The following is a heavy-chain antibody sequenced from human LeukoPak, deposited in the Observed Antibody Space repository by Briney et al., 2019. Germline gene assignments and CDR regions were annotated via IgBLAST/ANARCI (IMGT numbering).Heavy chain of an antibody. V-gene: IGHV3-33*01. CDR1: GFTFSSYG. CDR3: ARDPSYYDFWSGYFANYYYGMDV. CDR2: IRYDGSNK. Sequence: PGGSLRLSCAASGFTFSSYGMHWVRQAPGKGLEWVAVIRYDGSNKYYADSVKGRFTISRDNSKNTLYLQMNSLRAKDTAVYYCARDPSYYDFWSGYFANYYYGMDVWGQGTTVTVSS. D-gene: IGHD3-3*01. J-gene: IGHJ6*02.